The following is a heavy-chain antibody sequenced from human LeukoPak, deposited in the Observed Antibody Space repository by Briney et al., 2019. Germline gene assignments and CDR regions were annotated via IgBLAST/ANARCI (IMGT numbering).Heavy chain of an antibody. CDR1: GYTFTGYY. Sequence: ASVKVSCKASGYTFTGYYMHWVRQATGQGLEWMGWMNPNSGNTGYAQKFQGRVTMTRNTSISTAYMELSSLRSEDTAVYYCARGSVIWFGEFGGMDVWGQGTTVTVSS. J-gene: IGHJ6*02. V-gene: IGHV1-8*02. CDR2: MNPNSGNT. D-gene: IGHD3-10*01. CDR3: ARGSVIWFGEFGGMDV.